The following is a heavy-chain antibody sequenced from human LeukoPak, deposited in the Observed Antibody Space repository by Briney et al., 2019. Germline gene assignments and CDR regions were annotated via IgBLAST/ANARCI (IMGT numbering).Heavy chain of an antibody. J-gene: IGHJ4*02. Sequence: SETLSLTCTVSGGSISSGSYYWSWIRQPAGKGLEWIGRIHTSGSTNYNPSLKSRVTISVDTSKNQFSLKLSSVTAADTAVYYCARVSSSSSYWGQGTLVTVSS. V-gene: IGHV4-61*02. CDR1: GGSISSGSYY. CDR2: IHTSGST. D-gene: IGHD6-6*01. CDR3: ARVSSSSSY.